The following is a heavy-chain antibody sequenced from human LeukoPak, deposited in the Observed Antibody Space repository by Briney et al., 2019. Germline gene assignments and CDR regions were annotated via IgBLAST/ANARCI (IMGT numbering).Heavy chain of an antibody. CDR2: ISYGGNT. D-gene: IGHD6-19*01. Sequence: SSETLSLTCSVSGGSISSSSYFWAWVRQPPGKGLEWIASISYGGNTYYNPSLKSRVTISLDASKNQFFLRVTSVTAADSAIYYCAIPPPRRSSGYYPFDYWGQGTLVTVSS. J-gene: IGHJ4*02. V-gene: IGHV4-39*01. CDR3: AIPPPRRSSGYYPFDY. CDR1: GGSISSSSYF.